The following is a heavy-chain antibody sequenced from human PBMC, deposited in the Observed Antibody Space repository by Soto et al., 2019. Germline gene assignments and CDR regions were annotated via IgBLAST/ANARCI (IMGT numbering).Heavy chain of an antibody. CDR1: GGTFSSYS. J-gene: IGHJ4*02. D-gene: IGHD6-6*01. Sequence: SVKVSCKASGGTFSSYSISWVRQAPGQGLEWMGGIIPIFGTANYAQKFQGRVTITADKSTSTAYMELSSLRSEDTAVYYCARDGFSSSARYYFDYWGQGTLVTVSS. CDR2: IIPIFGTA. V-gene: IGHV1-69*06. CDR3: ARDGFSSSARYYFDY.